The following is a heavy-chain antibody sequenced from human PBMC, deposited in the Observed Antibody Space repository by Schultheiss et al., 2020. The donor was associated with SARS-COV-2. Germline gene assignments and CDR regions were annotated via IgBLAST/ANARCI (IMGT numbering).Heavy chain of an antibody. CDR3: ARDQDYGRNAFDI. CDR1: GASISSFY. D-gene: IGHD4/OR15-4a*01. J-gene: IGHJ3*02. V-gene: IGHV4-59*01. CDR2: IYYSVNT. Sequence: SETLSLTCTVSGASISSFYWSWIRQTPGKGLEWIGYIYYSVNTWYNPSLKSRVTISGDTSKKQFSLRLNSVTAADTAVYYCARDQDYGRNAFDIWGQGTMVTVSS.